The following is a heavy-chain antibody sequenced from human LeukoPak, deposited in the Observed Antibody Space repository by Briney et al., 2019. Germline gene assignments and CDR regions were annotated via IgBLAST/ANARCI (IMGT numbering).Heavy chain of an antibody. CDR2: IYYSGST. J-gene: IGHJ5*02. V-gene: IGHV4-31*03. Sequence: PSQTLSLTCTVSGGSISSGGYYWSWIRQHPGKGLEWIGYIYYSGSTYYNPSLKSRVTISVDTSKDQFSLKLSSVTAADTAVYYCARVTIFGVVINWFDPWGQGTLVTVSS. D-gene: IGHD3-3*01. CDR3: ARVTIFGVVINWFDP. CDR1: GGSISSGGYY.